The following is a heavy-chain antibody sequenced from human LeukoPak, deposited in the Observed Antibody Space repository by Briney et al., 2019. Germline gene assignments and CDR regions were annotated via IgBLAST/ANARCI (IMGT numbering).Heavy chain of an antibody. CDR1: GFSLTNGYY. J-gene: IGHJ5*02. D-gene: IGHD3-16*01. V-gene: IGHV4-38-2*01. Sequence: PSETLSLTCAVSGFSLTNGYYWGWIRQPPGKGLEWIASIYHSGSANYNPSLKSRVTISVDTSKNQFTLKLSSVTAADTAVYYCARNRGGSGPQDQYWWFDPWGQGTLVTVSS. CDR2: IYHSGSA. CDR3: ARNRGGSGPQDQYWWFDP.